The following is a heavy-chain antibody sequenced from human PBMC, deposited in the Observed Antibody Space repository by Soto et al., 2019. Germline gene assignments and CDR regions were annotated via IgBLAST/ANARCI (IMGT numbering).Heavy chain of an antibody. CDR2: INYEGSDT. CDR1: GFSFTTHW. CDR3: AADSTHDVSVGGDY. Sequence: VSLRLSCAASGFSFTTHWMHWVRQVPEKGLAWVARINYEGSDTTYADSVRCRLTISTDNAKNTLYLQLNNMRVQDTAVYSCAADSTHDVSVGGDYWGQGTXVTVSS. D-gene: IGHD3-22*01. V-gene: IGHV3-74*01. J-gene: IGHJ4*02.